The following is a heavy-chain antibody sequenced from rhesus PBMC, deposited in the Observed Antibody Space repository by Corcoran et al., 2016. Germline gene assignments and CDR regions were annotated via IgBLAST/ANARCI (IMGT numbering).Heavy chain of an antibody. CDR1: GFSISTSGMG. CDR3: ARNDDYGNYFDY. Sequence: QVTLKESGTALVKPTQTLTLTCTFSGFSISTSGMGVGWIRQPPGKALEWLAIIYWNDDKYYITSRKSRLTISKYTSKNQVVLTRTNMDPVDTATYYCARNDDYGNYFDYWGQGVLVTVSS. V-gene: IGHV2S1*01. D-gene: IGHD4-29*01. CDR2: IYWNDDK. J-gene: IGHJ4*01.